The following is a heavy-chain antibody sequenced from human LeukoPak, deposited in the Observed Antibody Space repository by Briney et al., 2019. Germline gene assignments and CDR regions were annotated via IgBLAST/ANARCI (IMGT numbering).Heavy chain of an antibody. CDR1: GFTFSSYS. CDR2: ISSSSSTI. D-gene: IGHD6-13*01. V-gene: IGHV3-48*04. CDR3: ARDWGIAADYYFDY. J-gene: IGHJ4*02. Sequence: GGSLRLSCAASGFTFSSYSMNWVRQAPGKGLEWVSSISSSSSTIYYADSVKGRFTISRDNAKNSLYLQMNSLRAEDTAVYYCARDWGIAADYYFDYWGQGTLVTVSS.